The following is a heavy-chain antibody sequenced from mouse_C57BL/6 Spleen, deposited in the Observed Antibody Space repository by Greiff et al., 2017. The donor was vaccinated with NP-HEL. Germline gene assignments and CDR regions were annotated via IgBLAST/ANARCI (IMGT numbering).Heavy chain of an antibody. Sequence: EVHLVESGGDLVKPGGSLKLSCAASGFTFSSYGMSWVRQTPDKRLEWVATISSGGSYTYYPDSVKGRFTISRDNAKNTLYLQMSSLKSEDTAMYYCARSITTVVASHWYFDVWGTGTTVTVSS. CDR2: ISSGGSYT. CDR3: ARSITTVVASHWYFDV. D-gene: IGHD1-1*01. CDR1: GFTFSSYG. V-gene: IGHV5-6*01. J-gene: IGHJ1*03.